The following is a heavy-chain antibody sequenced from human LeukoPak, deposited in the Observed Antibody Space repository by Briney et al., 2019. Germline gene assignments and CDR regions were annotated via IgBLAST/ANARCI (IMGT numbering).Heavy chain of an antibody. Sequence: ASVKVSCKASGFTFTSSAVQWVRQARGQRLEWIGWIVVGSGNTNYAQKFQERVTITRDMSTSTACMELSSLRSEDTAVYYCAAGITLSNVDTASYYYYYGMDVWGQGTTVTVSS. V-gene: IGHV1-58*01. D-gene: IGHD5-18*01. CDR1: GFTFTSSA. J-gene: IGHJ6*02. CDR2: IVVGSGNT. CDR3: AAGITLSNVDTASYYYYYGMDV.